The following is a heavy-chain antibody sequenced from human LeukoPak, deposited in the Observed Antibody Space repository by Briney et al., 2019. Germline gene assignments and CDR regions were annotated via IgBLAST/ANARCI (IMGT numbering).Heavy chain of an antibody. CDR2: ISSSSSYI. Sequence: PGGSLRLSCAASGFTFSSYSMNWVRQAPGKGLEWVSSISSSSSYIYYADSVKGRFTISRDNAKNSLYLQMNSLRAGDTAVYYCARDWDSYGAFDYWGQGTLVTVSS. V-gene: IGHV3-21*01. D-gene: IGHD5-18*01. J-gene: IGHJ4*02. CDR1: GFTFSSYS. CDR3: ARDWDSYGAFDY.